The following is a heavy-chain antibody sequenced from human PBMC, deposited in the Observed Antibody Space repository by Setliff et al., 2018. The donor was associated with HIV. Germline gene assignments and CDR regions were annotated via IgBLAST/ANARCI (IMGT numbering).Heavy chain of an antibody. V-gene: IGHV3-30*02. CDR2: IRYDASNK. Sequence: PGGSLRLSCAASGFTFSNYGMHWVRQAPGKGLEWVAFIRYDASNKYYADSVKGRFTISRDNSKNTLYLQMNSLRAEDTAVYYCAKFQGGHFNAFDIWGQGTMVTVSS. CDR3: AKFQGGHFNAFDI. D-gene: IGHD3-16*01. J-gene: IGHJ3*02. CDR1: GFTFSNYG.